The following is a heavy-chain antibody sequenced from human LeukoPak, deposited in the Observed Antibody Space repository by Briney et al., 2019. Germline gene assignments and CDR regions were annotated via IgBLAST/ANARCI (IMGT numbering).Heavy chain of an antibody. CDR2: VYHTGST. D-gene: IGHD1-1*01. V-gene: IGHV4-59*01. CDR1: DDSITMYY. CDR3: ARGRVSSGTWYSTYYYYFYMDV. J-gene: IGHJ6*03. Sequence: SETLSLTCTVSDDSITMYYWTWIRQPPGKGLEWVGYVYHTGSTNFNPSLNGRVSISRDTSKNLFSLRLRSVNAADTAVYFCARGRVSSGTWYSTYYYYFYMDVWGKGTTAIVTS.